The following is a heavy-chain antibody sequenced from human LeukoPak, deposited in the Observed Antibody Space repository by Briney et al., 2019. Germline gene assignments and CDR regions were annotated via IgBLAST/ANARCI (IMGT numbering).Heavy chain of an antibody. D-gene: IGHD6-19*01. CDR3: ARGLPPRYSSGWRTYYFDY. V-gene: IGHV1-18*01. CDR1: GYTFTSYG. J-gene: IGHJ4*02. Sequence: GASVKVSCKASGYTFTSYGISWVRQAPGQGLEWMGWISAYNGNTNYAQKLQGRVTMTTDTSTSTAYMELRSLRSDDTAVYYCARGLPPRYSSGWRTYYFDYWGQGTLVTVSS. CDR2: ISAYNGNT.